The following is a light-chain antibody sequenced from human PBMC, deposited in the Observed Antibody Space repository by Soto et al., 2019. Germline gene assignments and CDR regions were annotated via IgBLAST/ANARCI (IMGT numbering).Light chain of an antibody. J-gene: IGLJ1*01. Sequence: QSALTQPASVSGSPGQSITISCTGTSSDVGGYNLVSWYQQHPGKAPKLMIYEGIKRPSGVSNRFSGSKSGNTASLTISGIQAEDEADYYCYSYANSRYVFGTGTKVTVL. CDR2: EGI. V-gene: IGLV2-23*01. CDR3: YSYANSRYV. CDR1: SSDVGGYNL.